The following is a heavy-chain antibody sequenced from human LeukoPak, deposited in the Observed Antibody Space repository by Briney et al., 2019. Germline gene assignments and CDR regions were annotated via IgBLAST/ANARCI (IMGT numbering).Heavy chain of an antibody. V-gene: IGHV3-30*04. CDR3: TRDLTGHYSIDY. CDR1: GFTFSAYT. Sequence: PGRSLRLSCAASGFTFSAYTMHWVRQAPGKGLEWVAFISNNGRNKDYADSVKGRFTISRDNSKNTLYLQVNSLRPDDTAVYYCTRDLTGHYSIDYWGQGTLVTVSS. D-gene: IGHD3-22*01. CDR2: ISNNGRNK. J-gene: IGHJ4*02.